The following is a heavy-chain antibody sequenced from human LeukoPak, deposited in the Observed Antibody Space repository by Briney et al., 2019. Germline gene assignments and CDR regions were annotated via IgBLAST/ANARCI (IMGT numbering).Heavy chain of an antibody. CDR1: GYIFTRYD. CDR2: MNPNTGNT. D-gene: IGHD5-18*01. V-gene: IGHV1-8*01. J-gene: IGHJ4*02. CDR3: ARGMDTAF. Sequence: ASVKVSCKATGYIFTRYDVNWVRQATGQGLEWMGWMNPNTGNTVYAQKFQGRVTMTRDTSIKTAYMELSSLRSEDTAVYFCARGMDTAFWGQGTLVTVSS.